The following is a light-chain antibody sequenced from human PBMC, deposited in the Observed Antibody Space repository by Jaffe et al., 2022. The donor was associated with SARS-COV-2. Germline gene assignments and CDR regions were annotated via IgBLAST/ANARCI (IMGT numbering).Light chain of an antibody. CDR2: GAS. CDR3: QQYNAWPPVT. Sequence: VMTQSPATLSVSPGERATLSCRAPENIDINLAWYQQKPGQAPRLLIYGASTRATGIPARFSGSGSGTDFTLTISSLQPEDFGVYYCQQYNAWPPVTFGQGTKVEVK. V-gene: IGKV3-15*01. J-gene: IGKJ2*01. CDR1: ENIDIN.